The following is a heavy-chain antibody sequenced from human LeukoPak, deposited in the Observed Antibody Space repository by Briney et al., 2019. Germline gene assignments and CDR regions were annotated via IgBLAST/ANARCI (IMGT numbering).Heavy chain of an antibody. V-gene: IGHV3-23*01. CDR1: GFTFSSYA. CDR2: ISGSGGST. CDR3: AKDLDYYDSSGLDY. J-gene: IGHJ4*02. Sequence: PGGSLRLSCAASGFTFSSYAMSWVRQAPGKGLEWVSAISGSGGSTYYADSVKGRFTTSRDNSKNTLYLQMNSLRAEDTAVYYCAKDLDYYDSSGLDYWGQGTLVTVSS. D-gene: IGHD3-22*01.